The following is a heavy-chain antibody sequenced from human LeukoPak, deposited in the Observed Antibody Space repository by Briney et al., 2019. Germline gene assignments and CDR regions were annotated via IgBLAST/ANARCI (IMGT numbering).Heavy chain of an antibody. D-gene: IGHD3-9*01. J-gene: IGHJ3*02. CDR2: ISGSGGST. V-gene: IGHV3-23*01. CDR1: GFTFSSYA. Sequence: GGSLRLSCAASGFTFSSYAMSWVRQAPGKGLEWVSAISGSGGSTYYADSVKGRFTISRDNSKNTLYLQMNSLRAEDTAVYYCARDSLRYFDWLFYGNRGYAFDIWGQGTMVTVSS. CDR3: ARDSLRYFDWLFYGNRGYAFDI.